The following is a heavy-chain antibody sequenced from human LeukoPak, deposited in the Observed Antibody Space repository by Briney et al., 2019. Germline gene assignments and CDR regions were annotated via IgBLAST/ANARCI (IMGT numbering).Heavy chain of an antibody. CDR2: IYYSGST. V-gene: IGHV4-59*01. Sequence: SETLSLTCTVSGGSISSYYWSWIRQPPGKGLEWIGYIYYSGSTNYNPSLRSRVTISVDTSNNQCSLKLSSVTAADTAVYYCTRAIRGVIINYYYYYMDVWGKGTTVTISS. J-gene: IGHJ6*03. D-gene: IGHD3-10*01. CDR3: TRAIRGVIINYYYYYMDV. CDR1: GGSISSYY.